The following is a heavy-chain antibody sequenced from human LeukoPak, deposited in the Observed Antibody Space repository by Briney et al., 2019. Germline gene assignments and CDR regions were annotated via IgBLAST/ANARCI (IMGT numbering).Heavy chain of an antibody. D-gene: IGHD6-13*01. CDR1: GYTFTGYY. V-gene: IGHV1-2*02. Sequence: ASVKVSCKASGYTFTGYYMHWVRQAPGQGLEWMGWINPNSGGTNYAQKFQGRVTMTRDTSISTAYMELSRLRSDDTAVYYCARDLQEYSSSWYYAYYFDYWGQGTLVTVSS. CDR2: INPNSGGT. CDR3: ARDLQEYSSSWYYAYYFDY. J-gene: IGHJ4*02.